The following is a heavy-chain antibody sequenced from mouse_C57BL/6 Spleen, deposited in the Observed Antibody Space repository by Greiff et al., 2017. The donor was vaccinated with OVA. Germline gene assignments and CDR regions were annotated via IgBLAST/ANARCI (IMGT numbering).Heavy chain of an antibody. Sequence: QVQLKQPGAELVKPGASVKLSCKASGYTFTSYWMQWVKQRPGQGLEWIGEIDPSDSYTNYNQKFKGKATLTVDTSSSTAYMQLSSLTSEDSAVYYCARYYSNYVGYFDVWGTGTTVTVSS. CDR2: IDPSDSYT. V-gene: IGHV1-50*01. J-gene: IGHJ1*03. D-gene: IGHD2-5*01. CDR3: ARYYSNYVGYFDV. CDR1: GYTFTSYW.